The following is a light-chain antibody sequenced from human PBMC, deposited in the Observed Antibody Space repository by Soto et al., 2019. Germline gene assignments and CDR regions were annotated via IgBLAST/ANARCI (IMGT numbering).Light chain of an antibody. CDR2: EVS. J-gene: IGLJ1*01. V-gene: IGLV2-14*01. Sequence: QSALTQPASVSGSPGQSITISCTGTSSDVGGYNSVSWYQQHPGKAPKLMIYEVSNRPSGVSNRFSGSKSGNTASLTISGLQAEDEADYYCSSYTTSSTLLYVFGTGTKLIVL. CDR3: SSYTTSSTLLYV. CDR1: SSDVGGYNS.